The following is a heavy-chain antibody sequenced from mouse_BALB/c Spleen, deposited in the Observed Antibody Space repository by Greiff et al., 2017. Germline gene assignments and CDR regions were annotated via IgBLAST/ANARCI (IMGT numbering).Heavy chain of an antibody. J-gene: IGHJ4*01. CDR3: PRGGSMYY. CDR2: IDPETGGT. Sequence: QVQLQQSGAELVRPGASVTLSCKASGYTFTDYEMHWVKQTPVHGLEWIGAIDPETGGTAYNQKFKGKATLTADKSSSTAYMELRSLTSEDSAVYYCPRGGSMYYWGQGTSVTVSS. V-gene: IGHV1-15*01. CDR1: GYTFTDYE.